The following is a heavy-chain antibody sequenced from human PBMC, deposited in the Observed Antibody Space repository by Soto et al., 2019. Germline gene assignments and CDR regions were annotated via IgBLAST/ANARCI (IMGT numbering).Heavy chain of an antibody. CDR3: AKDLTRQLAYWLDP. CDR1: GFSFTGYY. J-gene: IGHJ5*02. V-gene: IGHV1-2*02. D-gene: IGHD6-6*01. CDR2: INAHSGGT. Sequence: GASVKVSFKASGFSFTGYYIHWLRQAPGQGLEWMGWINAHSGGTEYAQKFQGRVTLTRDTSIATAYLTLTSLTSDETALYYCAKDLTRQLAYWLDPWGQGTQVTVSS.